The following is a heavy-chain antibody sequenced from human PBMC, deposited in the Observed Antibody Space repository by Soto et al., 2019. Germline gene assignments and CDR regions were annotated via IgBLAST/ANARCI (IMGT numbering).Heavy chain of an antibody. V-gene: IGHV3-7*01. CDR1: GFTFSSYW. J-gene: IGHJ6*02. D-gene: IGHD3-10*01. Sequence: GALRLSCAASGFTFSSYWMSWARQAPGKGLEWVANIKQDGSEKYYVDSVKGRFTISRDNAKNSLYLQMNSLRAEDTAVYYCARSSGGSGKLWNYYGMDVWGQGTTVTVSS. CDR2: IKQDGSEK. CDR3: ARSSGGSGKLWNYYGMDV.